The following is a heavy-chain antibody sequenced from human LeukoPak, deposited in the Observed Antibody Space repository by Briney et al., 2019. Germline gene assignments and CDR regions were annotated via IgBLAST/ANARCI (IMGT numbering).Heavy chain of an antibody. D-gene: IGHD6-25*01. CDR1: GGSISSGGYY. V-gene: IGHV4-30-2*01. CDR3: ARDNRSGYDGAYYFDY. J-gene: IGHJ4*02. Sequence: PSETLSLTCTVSGGSISSGGYYWSWIRQPPGKGLEWIGYIYHSGSTYYNLSLKSRVTISVDRSKNQFSLKLSSATAADTAVYYCARDNRSGYDGAYYFDYWGQGTLVTVSS. CDR2: IYHSGST.